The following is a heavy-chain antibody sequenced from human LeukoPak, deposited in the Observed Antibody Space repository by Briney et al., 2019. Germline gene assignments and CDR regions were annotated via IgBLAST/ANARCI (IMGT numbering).Heavy chain of an antibody. Sequence: PGGSLRLSCAASGFTFSSYVMHWVRQAPGRGLEWVAVIRYDGSNKYYADSVMGRFTISRDNSKNTLFLQMNSLRAEDTAVYYCAGDSGNSQGGFDYWGQGSLVTVSS. CDR1: GFTFSSYV. D-gene: IGHD1-26*01. V-gene: IGHV3-33*01. CDR3: AGDSGNSQGGFDY. CDR2: IRYDGSNK. J-gene: IGHJ4*02.